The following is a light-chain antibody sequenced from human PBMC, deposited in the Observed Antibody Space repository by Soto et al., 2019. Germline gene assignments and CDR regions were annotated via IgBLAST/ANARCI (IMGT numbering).Light chain of an antibody. V-gene: IGKV3-15*01. Sequence: VMTQSPATLSASPGERVILSCRASQNIGNNLAWYQQKPGQAPRLLMYGASSRASDTPARFSGSGSATDFTLTISSLQSEDFAVYYCQQYHNWPAFGQGTKVEIK. CDR1: QNIGNN. CDR2: GAS. J-gene: IGKJ1*01. CDR3: QQYHNWPA.